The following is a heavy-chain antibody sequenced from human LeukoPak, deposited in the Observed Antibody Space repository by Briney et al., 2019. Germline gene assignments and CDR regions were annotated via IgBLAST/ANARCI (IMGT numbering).Heavy chain of an antibody. Sequence: GASVKVSCKASGYTFTSYYMHWVRQAPGQGLEWMGIINPSGGSTSYAQKFQGRVTITADESTSTAYMELSSLRSEDTAVYYCARGGYYYGSGSYRYYYYYMDVWGKGTTVTISS. CDR3: ARGGYYYGSGSYRYYYYYMDV. CDR2: INPSGGST. CDR1: GYTFTSYY. V-gene: IGHV1-46*01. D-gene: IGHD3-10*01. J-gene: IGHJ6*03.